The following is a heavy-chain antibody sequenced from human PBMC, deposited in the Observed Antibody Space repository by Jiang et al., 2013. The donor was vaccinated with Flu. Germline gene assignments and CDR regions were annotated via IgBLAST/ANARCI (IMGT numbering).Heavy chain of an antibody. Sequence: VQLVESGGGVVQPGRSLRLSCAASGFNFIPYRMHWVRQAPGKGLQWVAVISYDGSNTDFADSVKGRFTISRDNSKNTLYLQMNSLRTEDTAVYFCARGDKTGITSFINDWYFDLWGRGTLVTVSS. D-gene: IGHD3-10*01. CDR1: GFNFIPYR. CDR2: ISYDGSNT. V-gene: IGHV3-30*03. CDR3: ARGDKTGITSFINDWYFDL. J-gene: IGHJ2*01.